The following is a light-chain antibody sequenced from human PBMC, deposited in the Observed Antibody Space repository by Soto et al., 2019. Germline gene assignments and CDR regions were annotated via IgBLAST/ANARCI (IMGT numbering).Light chain of an antibody. J-gene: IGLJ2*01. CDR2: SNN. V-gene: IGLV1-44*01. CDR3: AAWDDSLNGYVV. Sequence: QSVLTQPPSASGTPGQRVTISCSGSSSNIGSKTVNWYQQLPGTAPKLLIYSNNQRPSGVPVRFSGSKSGTSASLAISGLQSEDEADYYCAAWDDSLNGYVVFGGGTKLTVL. CDR1: SSNIGSKT.